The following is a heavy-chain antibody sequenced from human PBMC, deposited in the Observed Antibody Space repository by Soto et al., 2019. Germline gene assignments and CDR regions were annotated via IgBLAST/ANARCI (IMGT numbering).Heavy chain of an antibody. V-gene: IGHV3-23*01. CDR1: GFRFSSYA. CDR3: AKDRGSSGWYRDYFDY. CDR2: ISGSGGST. J-gene: IGHJ4*02. D-gene: IGHD6-19*01. Sequence: GSLRLSCAASGFRFSSYAMSWVRQAPGKGLEWVSAISGSGGSTYYADSVKGRFTISRGNSKNTLYLQMNSLRAEDTAVYYCAKDRGSSGWYRDYFDYWGQGTLVTVSS.